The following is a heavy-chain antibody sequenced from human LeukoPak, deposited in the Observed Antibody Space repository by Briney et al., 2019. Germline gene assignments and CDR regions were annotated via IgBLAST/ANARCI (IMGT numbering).Heavy chain of an antibody. CDR3: ARVYYYASGRLDS. CDR2: INPNSGGT. V-gene: IGHV1-2*02. CDR1: GYTFTGYY. Sequence: ASVKVSCKASGYTFTGYYIHWVRQAPGQGPEWMGWINPNSGGTNYAQKFQGRVTMTRDTSISTAYMELNRLRSGDTAVFYCARVYYYASGRLDSWGQGTLVTVSS. J-gene: IGHJ4*02. D-gene: IGHD3-10*01.